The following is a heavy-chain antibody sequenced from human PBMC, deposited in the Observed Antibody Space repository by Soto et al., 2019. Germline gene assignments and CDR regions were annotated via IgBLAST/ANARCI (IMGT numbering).Heavy chain of an antibody. V-gene: IGHV1-3*01. Sequence: ASVKVSCKASGYTFTSYAMHWVRQAPGQRLEWMGWINAGNGNTKYSQKFQGRVTITRDTSASTAYMELSSLRSEDTAVYYCARDDKLSSSWPQYYYYYGMDVWGQGTTVTVSS. CDR2: INAGNGNT. CDR1: GYTFTSYA. J-gene: IGHJ6*02. CDR3: ARDDKLSSSWPQYYYYYGMDV. D-gene: IGHD6-13*01.